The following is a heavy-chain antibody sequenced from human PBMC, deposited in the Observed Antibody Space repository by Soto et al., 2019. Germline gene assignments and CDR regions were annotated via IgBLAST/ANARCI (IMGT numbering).Heavy chain of an antibody. CDR1: GFTFSSYE. D-gene: IGHD3-10*01. J-gene: IGHJ6*02. V-gene: IGHV3-48*03. CDR3: ARIQGFRGYYYGMDV. CDR2: ISSSGSTI. Sequence: EVQLVESGGGLVQPGGSLRLSCAASGFTFSSYEMNWVRQAPGKGLEWVSYISSSGSTIYYADSVKGRFTISRDNAKNARYRQMNSLRAEDKAGYYCARIQGFRGYYYGMDVWGQGTTVTVS.